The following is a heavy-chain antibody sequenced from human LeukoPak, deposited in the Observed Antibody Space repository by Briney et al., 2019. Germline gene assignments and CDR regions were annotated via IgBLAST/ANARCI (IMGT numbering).Heavy chain of an antibody. J-gene: IGHJ4*02. Sequence: ASVKVSCKASGYTFTGYYMHWVRLAPGQGLEWMGWINPNSGGTNYAQKFQGRVTMTRDTSISTAHMELSRLRSDDTAVYYCAKYAKGYYFDYWGQGTLVTVSS. CDR3: AKYAKGYYFDY. D-gene: IGHD2-8*01. CDR1: GYTFTGYY. V-gene: IGHV1-2*02. CDR2: INPNSGGT.